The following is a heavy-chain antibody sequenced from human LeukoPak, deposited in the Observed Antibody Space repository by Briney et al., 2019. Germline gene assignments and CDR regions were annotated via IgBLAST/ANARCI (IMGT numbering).Heavy chain of an antibody. CDR1: GFTFSTYA. J-gene: IGHJ6*03. V-gene: IGHV3-30*04. D-gene: IGHD1-26*01. Sequence: GRSLRLSCAASGFTFSTYAMEWVRQAPGEGLEWVAVISHDGSKAYYADSVKGRFTVSRDNSKNTMYLQVNSLRAEDTAVYYWAKPSGVGVGPPNNYYNRNVGGKGTTFTAS. CDR3: AKPSGVGVGPPNNYYNRNV. CDR2: ISHDGSKA.